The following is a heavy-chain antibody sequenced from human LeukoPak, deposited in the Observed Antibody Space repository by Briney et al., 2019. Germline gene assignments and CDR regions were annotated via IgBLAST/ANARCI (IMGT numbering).Heavy chain of an antibody. V-gene: IGHV3-23*01. CDR2: ISGSGGST. Sequence: PGGSLRLSCTVSGFTFNSFAMSWVRQAPGKGLEWVSAISGSGGSTYYADSVKGRFTISRDNSKNTLYLQMNSLRAEDTAVYYCAAYHCGGDCYWFSKGFLAEYFQHWGQGTLVTVSS. CDR3: AAYHCGGDCYWFSKGFLAEYFQH. J-gene: IGHJ1*01. D-gene: IGHD2-21*01. CDR1: GFTFNSFA.